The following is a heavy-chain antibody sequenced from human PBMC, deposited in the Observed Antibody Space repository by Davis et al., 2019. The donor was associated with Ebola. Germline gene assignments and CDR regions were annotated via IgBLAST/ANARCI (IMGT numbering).Heavy chain of an antibody. CDR1: GFTFSNAW. CDR3: TTDVVPAATRGVYYYYYMDV. Sequence: GGSLRLSCAASGFTFSNAWMSWVRQAPGKGLEWVGRTKSKTDGGTIDYAAPVKDRFTISRDDSKSTLYLQMNSLKTEDTAVYYCTTDVVPAATRGVYYYYYMDVWGKGTTVTVSS. V-gene: IGHV3-15*01. J-gene: IGHJ6*03. D-gene: IGHD2-2*01. CDR2: TKSKTDGGTI.